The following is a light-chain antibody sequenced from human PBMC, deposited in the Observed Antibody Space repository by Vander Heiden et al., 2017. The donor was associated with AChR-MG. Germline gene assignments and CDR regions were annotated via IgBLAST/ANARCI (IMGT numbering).Light chain of an antibody. CDR2: DAS. CDR1: QDISNY. J-gene: IGKJ2*01. V-gene: IGKV1-33*01. CDR3: QQYDDLRYT. Sequence: DIQMTQSPASLSASVGDRVTITCQASQDISNYLNWYQQKPGKAPKLLIYDASNLETGVPSRFSGSGAGTDVTLTISSLQPEDIATYYCQQYDDLRYTFGQGTKLEIK.